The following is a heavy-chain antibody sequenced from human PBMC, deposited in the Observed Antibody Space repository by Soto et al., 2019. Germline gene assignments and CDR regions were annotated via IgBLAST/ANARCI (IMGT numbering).Heavy chain of an antibody. V-gene: IGHV3-30*18. Sequence: QVQLVESGGGVVQPGRSLRLSCAASGFTFSSYGMHWVRQAPGKGLEWVAVISYDGSNKYYADSGKGRFTISRDNSKNTLDLQMNRLRAEDTAVYYCAKDAHHYDFWSGYPYYYYYGMDVWGQGTTVTRSS. CDR1: GFTFSSYG. CDR2: ISYDGSNK. CDR3: AKDAHHYDFWSGYPYYYYYGMDV. J-gene: IGHJ6*02. D-gene: IGHD3-3*01.